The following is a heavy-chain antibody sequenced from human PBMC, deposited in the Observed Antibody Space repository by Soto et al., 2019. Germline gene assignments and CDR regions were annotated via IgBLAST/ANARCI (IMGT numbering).Heavy chain of an antibody. CDR3: ARSGGYAYDRPIPEHFFDY. V-gene: IGHV5-51*01. D-gene: IGHD5-18*01. CDR2: IYPGDSDT. J-gene: IGHJ4*02. CDR1: GYIFRTSW. Sequence: XASLKISCKGSGYIFRTSWIGWVRQMPGKGLEWMGVIYPGDSDTKYSPSFEGQIIMSVDMSISTAYLQLNSLKASDTATYFCARSGGYAYDRPIPEHFFDYWGQGTLVTASS.